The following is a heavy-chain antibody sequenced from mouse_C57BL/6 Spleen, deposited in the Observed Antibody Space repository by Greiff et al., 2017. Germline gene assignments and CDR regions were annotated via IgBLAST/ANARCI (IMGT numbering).Heavy chain of an antibody. CDR3: ARSLFTTVVSHYFDY. CDR1: GYTFTSYG. CDR2: IYPRSGNT. Sequence: QVQLLQSGAELARPGASVKLSCKASGYTFTSYGISWVKQRTGQGLEWIGEIYPRSGNTYYNEKFKGKATLTADKSSSTAYMKLRSLTSEDSAVYYCARSLFTTVVSHYFDYWGQGTTLTVSS. J-gene: IGHJ2*01. D-gene: IGHD1-1*01. V-gene: IGHV1-81*01.